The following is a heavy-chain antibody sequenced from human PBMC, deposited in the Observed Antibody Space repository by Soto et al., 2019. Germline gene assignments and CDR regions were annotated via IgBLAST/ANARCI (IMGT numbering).Heavy chain of an antibody. Sequence: QAPGQGLEWMGWISAYNGNTNYAQNFQGRVTMTTDTSTSTAYMELRSLKTEDMAFYYCVIEIDAGVLANWGQGTLVTVPS. CDR3: VIEIDAGVLAN. V-gene: IGHV1-18*03. J-gene: IGHJ4*02. D-gene: IGHD2-21*01. CDR2: ISAYNGNT.